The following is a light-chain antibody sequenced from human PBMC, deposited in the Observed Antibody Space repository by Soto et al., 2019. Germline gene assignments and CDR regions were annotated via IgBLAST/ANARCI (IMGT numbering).Light chain of an antibody. V-gene: IGKV1-5*01. J-gene: IGKJ1*01. CDR2: DAS. CDR3: QQYNSYPWT. CDR1: QTIFNW. Sequence: DIQMTQSPSTLSASVVDRATITCRASQTIFNWLAWYQRKQGRPPNLLIYDASSLQSGVPSTFSGSGSGTEFTLTISSLQPGDFETYYCQQYNSYPWTFGQGTKVDIK.